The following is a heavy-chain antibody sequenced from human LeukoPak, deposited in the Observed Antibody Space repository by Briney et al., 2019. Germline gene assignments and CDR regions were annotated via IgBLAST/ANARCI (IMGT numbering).Heavy chain of an antibody. J-gene: IGHJ1*01. Sequence: PGRSLRLSCAASGFTFSSYAMHWVRQAPGKGLEWVAVISYDGSNKYYADSVKGRFTISRDNSKNTLYLQISSLRVEDTAVYYCALLGAAGREYFQRWGQGTLVTVSS. D-gene: IGHD6-13*01. V-gene: IGHV3-30*14. CDR2: ISYDGSNK. CDR1: GFTFSSYA. CDR3: ALLGAAGREYFQR.